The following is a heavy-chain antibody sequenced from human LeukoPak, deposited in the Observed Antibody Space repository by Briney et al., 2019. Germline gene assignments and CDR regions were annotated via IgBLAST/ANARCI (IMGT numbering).Heavy chain of an antibody. V-gene: IGHV3-74*01. Sequence: GESLTLSCAASGFTFSRYWMHWVRQAPGKGLVWVARINVEGNYIDYAESVEGRFTISRDDSKTTVYLLMNSLRAEDTAVYYCAREVAPLYFHYGMDVWGEGTTVTVSS. CDR2: INVEGNYI. D-gene: IGHD2-21*01. CDR1: GFTFSRYW. J-gene: IGHJ6*01. CDR3: AREVAPLYFHYGMDV.